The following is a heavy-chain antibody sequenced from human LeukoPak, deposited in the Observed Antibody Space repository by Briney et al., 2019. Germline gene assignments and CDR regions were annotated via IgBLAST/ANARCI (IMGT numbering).Heavy chain of an antibody. D-gene: IGHD3-16*01. CDR1: GFTFSSNW. J-gene: IGHJ5*02. V-gene: IGHV3-7*02. CDR3: ASQSFGRFDP. CDR2: IKEGGSVK. Sequence: GGSLRLSCVVSGFTFSSNWMSWVRQAPGKGLEWVGNIKEGGSVKYYVDSVKGRFTISRDNAKNSLYLQMNSLRAEDTAVYYCASQSFGRFDPWGQGTRVTVSS.